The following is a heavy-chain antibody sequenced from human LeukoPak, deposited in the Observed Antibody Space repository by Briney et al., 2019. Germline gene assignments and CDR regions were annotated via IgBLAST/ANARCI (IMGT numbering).Heavy chain of an antibody. J-gene: IGHJ3*02. Sequence: ASVKVSCKVSGYTLTELSMHWVRQAPGKGLEWMGGFDPEDGETIYAQKFQGRVTMTTDTSTTTAYMELRSLRSDDTAVYYCARRSQCNSFSCSKGGGFDIWGQGTMVIVSS. CDR2: FDPEDGET. V-gene: IGHV1-24*01. D-gene: IGHD2/OR15-2a*01. CDR1: GYTLTELS. CDR3: ARRSQCNSFSCSKGGGFDI.